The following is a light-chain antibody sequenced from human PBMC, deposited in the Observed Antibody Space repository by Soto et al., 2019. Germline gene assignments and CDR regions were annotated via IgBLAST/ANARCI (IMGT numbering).Light chain of an antibody. CDR3: SPLTRSNAGV. V-gene: IGLV2-14*01. CDR2: EVS. Sequence: QSVLTQPASVSGSPGQSITISCTGTSSDVGGYNYVSWYQQHPGKAPKLMIYEVSNRPSGVSNRFSGSKSGNTAYLTISGLQADDEADHYCSPLTRSNAGVFGRGTNLTVL. J-gene: IGLJ3*02. CDR1: SSDVGGYNY.